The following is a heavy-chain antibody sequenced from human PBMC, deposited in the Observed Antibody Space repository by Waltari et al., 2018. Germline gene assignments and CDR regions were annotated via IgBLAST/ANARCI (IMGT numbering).Heavy chain of an antibody. CDR2: INYSGST. D-gene: IGHD6-19*01. Sequence: QVQLQQWGAGLLKPSETLSLTCAVYGGSFSDYYWSWIRQPPGKGLEGIGEINYSGSTNYNPSLKSRVTISAVTSKKQVSLKMTSVTAADTAVYYCVRVRWAVALAFDIWGQGTMVTVSS. V-gene: IGHV4-34*01. CDR3: VRVRWAVALAFDI. J-gene: IGHJ3*02. CDR1: GGSFSDYY.